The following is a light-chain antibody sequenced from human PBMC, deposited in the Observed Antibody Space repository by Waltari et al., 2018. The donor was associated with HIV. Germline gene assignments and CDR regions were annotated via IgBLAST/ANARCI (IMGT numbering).Light chain of an antibody. V-gene: IGLV2-14*01. CDR2: EVS. J-gene: IGLJ2*01. Sequence: QSALTQPASVAESHGQSITISSTGTSSDVGAYNFVSWYQKPPGKVPELLIFEVSNRPSGISGRFSGSKSGNTASLTISGLRAEDEADYYCSSFTRRNNVIFGGGTKLTVL. CDR1: SSDVGAYNF. CDR3: SSFTRRNNVI.